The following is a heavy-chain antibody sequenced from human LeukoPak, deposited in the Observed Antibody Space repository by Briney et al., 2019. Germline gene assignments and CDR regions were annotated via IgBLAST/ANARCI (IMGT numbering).Heavy chain of an antibody. Sequence: PGGSLRLSCAASGFTVSSNYMSWVRQAPGKGLEWVSIISSDSSAIFSADALKGRFTISRDDAKNLLYLDMNSLRAEDTAVYYCARGHTAVTRHFDFWGQGTLVTVSS. V-gene: IGHV3-21*01. J-gene: IGHJ4*02. CDR3: ARGHTAVTRHFDF. D-gene: IGHD4-17*01. CDR2: ISSDSSAI. CDR1: GFTVSSNY.